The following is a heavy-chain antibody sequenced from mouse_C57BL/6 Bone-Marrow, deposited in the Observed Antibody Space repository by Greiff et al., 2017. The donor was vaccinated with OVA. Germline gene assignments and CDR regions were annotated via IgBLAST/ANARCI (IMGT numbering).Heavy chain of an antibody. Sequence: QVQLQQPGAELVKPGASVKLSCKASGYTFTSYWMHWVKQRPGRGLERIGRIDPNSGGTTYNEKFKSKATLTVDKSSSTAYMQRSSLTSEDSAVYYCARPYYGSPYYAMDYWGQGTSVTVSS. CDR2: IDPNSGGT. D-gene: IGHD1-1*01. J-gene: IGHJ4*01. CDR1: GYTFTSYW. CDR3: ARPYYGSPYYAMDY. V-gene: IGHV1-72*01.